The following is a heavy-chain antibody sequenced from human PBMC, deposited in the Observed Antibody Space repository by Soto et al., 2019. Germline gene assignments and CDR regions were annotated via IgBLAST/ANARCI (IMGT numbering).Heavy chain of an antibody. CDR3: AREEYGEGAFDI. J-gene: IGHJ3*02. CDR1: GGSISSGDYY. CDR2: IYYSGST. D-gene: IGHD4-17*01. V-gene: IGHV4-31*02. Sequence: PSETLSLTCTVSGGSISSGDYYWSWIRQHPGKGLEWIGYIYYSGSTYYNPSLKSRVTISVDTSKNQFSLKLSSVTAADTAVYYCAREEYGEGAFDIWGQGTMVTVSS.